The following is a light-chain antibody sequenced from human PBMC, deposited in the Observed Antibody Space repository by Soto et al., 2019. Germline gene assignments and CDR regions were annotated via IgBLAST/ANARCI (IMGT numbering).Light chain of an antibody. CDR3: QQYKNWWT. CDR2: GAS. V-gene: IGKV3-15*01. Sequence: EIVMTQSPATLSVSPGERATLSCRASQSINSNLAWYQQKPGQTPRLLIYGASTRAPGIPPRFSGSGSGTDCTLTISSLQSEDFAVYYCQQYKNWWTFGQGTKVEIK. CDR1: QSINSN. J-gene: IGKJ1*01.